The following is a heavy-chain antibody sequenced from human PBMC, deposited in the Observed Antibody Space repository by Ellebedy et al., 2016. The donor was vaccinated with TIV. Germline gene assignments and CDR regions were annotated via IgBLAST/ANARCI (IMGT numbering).Heavy chain of an antibody. CDR3: ARDWDSPGDYYMDV. V-gene: IGHV3-74*01. CDR1: GFTFRSYW. CDR2: INSDGSST. D-gene: IGHD1-26*01. J-gene: IGHJ6*03. Sequence: AGSLRLSXVVSGFTFRSYWMHWVRQAPGKGLVWVSRINSDGSSTNYADSVKGRFTISRDNAKNTLYLQMNSLRADDTAVYYCARDWDSPGDYYMDVWGKGTTVTVSS.